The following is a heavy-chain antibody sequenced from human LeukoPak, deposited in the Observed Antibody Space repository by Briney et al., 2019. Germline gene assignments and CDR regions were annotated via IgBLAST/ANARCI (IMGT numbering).Heavy chain of an antibody. CDR3: ARTYYRDY. J-gene: IGHJ4*02. D-gene: IGHD3-10*01. CDR2: INHSGST. CDR1: GGSFSGYY. V-gene: IGHV4-34*01. Sequence: PSETLSLTCAVYGGSFSGYYWSWIRQPPGKGLEWIGEINHSGSTNYNPSLKSRVTISVDTSKNQFSLKLSSVTAADTAVYYCARTYYRDYWGQGTLVTVSS.